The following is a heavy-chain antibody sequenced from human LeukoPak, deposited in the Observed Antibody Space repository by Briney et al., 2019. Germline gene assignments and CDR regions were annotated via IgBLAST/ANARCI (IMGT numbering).Heavy chain of an antibody. D-gene: IGHD5-24*01. J-gene: IGHJ4*02. CDR2: CDPEDGET. CDR3: ATGEGGRWLQLSPIFDY. Sequence: ASVKVSCKVSGYTLTELSMHWVRQAPGKGLEWMGGCDPEDGETIYAQKFQGRVTMTEDTSTDTAYMELSSLRSEDTAVYYCATGEGGRWLQLSPIFDYWGQGTLVTVSS. V-gene: IGHV1-24*01. CDR1: GYTLTELS.